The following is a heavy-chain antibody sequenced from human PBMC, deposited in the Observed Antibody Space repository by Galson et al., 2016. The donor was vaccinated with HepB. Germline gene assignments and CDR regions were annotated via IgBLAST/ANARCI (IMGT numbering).Heavy chain of an antibody. Sequence: SLRLSCAASGFTFNDYAMHWVRQAPGKGLEWVSGLSWNTGSIGYADSVKGRFTISRDNAKKSLYLQMDSLRAEDTAVYYCARSGEPSWGQGTLVTVSS. J-gene: IGHJ5*02. CDR3: ARSGEPS. D-gene: IGHD4-17*01. CDR2: LSWNTGSI. V-gene: IGHV3-9*01. CDR1: GFTFNDYA.